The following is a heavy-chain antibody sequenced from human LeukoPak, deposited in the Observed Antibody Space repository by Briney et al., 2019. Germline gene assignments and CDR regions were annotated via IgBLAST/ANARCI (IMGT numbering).Heavy chain of an antibody. CDR2: IYTSGST. CDR3: ATSPGYSSGWYGYYFDY. V-gene: IGHV4-4*07. J-gene: IGHJ4*02. Sequence: SETLFLTCTVSGGSISSYYWSWIRQPAGKGLEWIGRIYTSGSTNYNPSLKSRVTMSVDTSKNQFSLKLSSVTAADTAVYYCATSPGYSSGWYGYYFDYWGQGTLVTVSS. D-gene: IGHD6-19*01. CDR1: GGSISSYY.